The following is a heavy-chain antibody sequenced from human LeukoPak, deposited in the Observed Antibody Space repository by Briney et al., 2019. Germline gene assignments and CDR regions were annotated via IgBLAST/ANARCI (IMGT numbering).Heavy chain of an antibody. D-gene: IGHD3-22*01. CDR1: GFTFSSYW. CDR2: IKQEGSEK. Sequence: GGSLRLSCAASGFTFSSYWMRWVRQAPGKGLEWVANIKQEGSEKYYVDSVKGRFTISRDNAKNSLYLQMNSLRAEDTAVYYCARLAGSESTEYYYDSSGYYQYYFDYWGQGTLVTVSS. CDR3: ARLAGSESTEYYYDSSGYYQYYFDY. V-gene: IGHV3-7*01. J-gene: IGHJ4*02.